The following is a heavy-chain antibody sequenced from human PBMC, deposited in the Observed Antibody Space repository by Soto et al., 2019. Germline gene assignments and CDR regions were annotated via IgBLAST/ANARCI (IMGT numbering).Heavy chain of an antibody. Sequence: QVQLVESGGGVVQPGRSLRLSCAASGFTFTTYGMHWVRQAPGKGLEWLASITNDGSKTYYSDSVEGRITISRDNSKNTVYLQMSSLRAEDTAVYYCAKGYNGNWFDPWDQGTLVIVSS. J-gene: IGHJ5*02. CDR3: AKGYNGNWFDP. CDR2: ITNDGSKT. V-gene: IGHV3-30*18. CDR1: GFTFTTYG. D-gene: IGHD1-1*01.